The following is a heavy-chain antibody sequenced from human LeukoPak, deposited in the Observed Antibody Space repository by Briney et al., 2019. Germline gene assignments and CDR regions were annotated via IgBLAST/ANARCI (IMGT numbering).Heavy chain of an antibody. D-gene: IGHD3-22*01. CDR2: IYPGDSDI. J-gene: IGHJ4*02. V-gene: IGHV5-51*01. CDR1: GYSFTNYW. CDR3: GSGYYYFDY. Sequence: GVCLQISCPGSGYSFTNYWIGWVRPISGQGREWIGIIYPGDSDIRYSPSFQGQVTISADKSISTAYLQWSSLKASDTAMYYCGSGYYYFDYWGQGTLVTVSS.